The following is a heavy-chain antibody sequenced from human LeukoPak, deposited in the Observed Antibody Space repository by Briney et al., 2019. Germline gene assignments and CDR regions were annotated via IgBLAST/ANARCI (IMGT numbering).Heavy chain of an antibody. Sequence: GGSLRLSCAASGFTFSSYGMSWVRQAPGKGLEWVSAISGSGGSTYYADSVKGRFTISRDNSKNTLYLQMNSLRAEDTAVYYCAKDGGYCGGDCPWAFDIWGQGTMVTVSS. V-gene: IGHV3-23*01. CDR2: ISGSGGST. CDR3: AKDGGYCGGDCPWAFDI. J-gene: IGHJ3*02. D-gene: IGHD2-21*02. CDR1: GFTFSSYG.